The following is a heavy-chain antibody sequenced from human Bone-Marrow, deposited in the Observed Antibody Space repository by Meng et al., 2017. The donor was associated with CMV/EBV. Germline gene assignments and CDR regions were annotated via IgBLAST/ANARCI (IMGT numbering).Heavy chain of an antibody. V-gene: IGHV3-23*01. J-gene: IGHJ4*02. CDR2: ISGSGGST. Sequence: SLAASGFTFSSYAMSWVRQAPGKGLEWVSAISGSGGSTYYADSVKGRFTISRDNSKNTLYLQMNSLRAEDTAVYYCAKVPDYGPLDYWGQGTLVTVSS. CDR1: GFTFSSYA. CDR3: AKVPDYGPLDY. D-gene: IGHD4-17*01.